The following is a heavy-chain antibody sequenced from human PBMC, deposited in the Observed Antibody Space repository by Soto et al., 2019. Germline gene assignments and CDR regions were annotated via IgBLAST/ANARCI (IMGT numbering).Heavy chain of an antibody. Sequence: PGGSLRLSCAASGFTFSTYAMHWVRQAPGKGLEYVSAISSDGGSTYYANSVKGRFTISRDNSKNTLYLQMGSLRAEDMAVYYCARAPVGVYDYWGQGTPVTVSS. CDR1: GFTFSTYA. D-gene: IGHD1-26*01. CDR2: ISSDGGST. CDR3: ARAPVGVYDY. J-gene: IGHJ4*02. V-gene: IGHV3-64*01.